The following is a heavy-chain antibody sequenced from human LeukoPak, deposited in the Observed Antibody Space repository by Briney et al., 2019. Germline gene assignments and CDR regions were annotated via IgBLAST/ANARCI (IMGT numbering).Heavy chain of an antibody. V-gene: IGHV5-51*01. D-gene: IGHD2-8*02. CDR2: IYPDGSDT. CDR1: GYSFTNYW. CDR3: AKRLARGGVYYFDS. Sequence: GESLKISCKGSGYSFTNYWIGWVRQMPGKGLEWMGIIYPDGSDTRYSPSFEGQVTISADKSISTAYLHWSSLRASDTAMYYCAKRLARGGVYYFDSWGQGTLVTVSS. J-gene: IGHJ4*02.